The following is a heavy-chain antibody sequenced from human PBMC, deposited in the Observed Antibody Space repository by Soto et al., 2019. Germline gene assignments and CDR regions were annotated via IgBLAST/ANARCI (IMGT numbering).Heavy chain of an antibody. D-gene: IGHD3-10*01. V-gene: IGHV1-8*01. J-gene: IGHJ5*02. CDR2: MSPNSGNT. CDR3: ARGLRVRGIRGFDP. Sequence: ASVKVSCKASGYTFTSHYINWVRQATGQGLEWMGWMSPNSGNTGYAQKFQGRVTMTRNTSISTAYMELSSLRSEDTAVYYCARGLRVRGIRGFDPWGQGTLVTVSA. CDR1: GYTFTSHY.